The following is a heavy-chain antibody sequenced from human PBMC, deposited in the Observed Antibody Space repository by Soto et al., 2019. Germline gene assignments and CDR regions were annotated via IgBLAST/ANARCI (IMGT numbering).Heavy chain of an antibody. CDR3: ASEVFGASFTYYYYGMDV. J-gene: IGHJ6*02. Sequence: SETLSLTCTVSGGSISSSSYYWGWIRQPSGKGLEWIGSIYYSGSTYYNPSLKSRVTISVDTSKNQFSLKLSSVTAADTAVYYCASEVFGASFTYYYYGMDVWGQGTTVTVSS. CDR2: IYYSGST. D-gene: IGHD3-3*01. V-gene: IGHV4-39*01. CDR1: GGSISSSSYY.